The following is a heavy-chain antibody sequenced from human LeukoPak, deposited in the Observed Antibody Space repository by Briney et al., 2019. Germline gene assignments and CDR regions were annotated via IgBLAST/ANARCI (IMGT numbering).Heavy chain of an antibody. J-gene: IGHJ6*03. D-gene: IGHD5-12*01. Sequence: SVKVSCKASGGTFSSYAISWVRQAPGQGLGWMGGIIPIFGTANYAQKFQGRVTITADESTSTAYMELSSLRSEDTAVYYCARARPARQYSGYPYYYYMDVWGKGTTVTVSS. CDR3: ARARPARQYSGYPYYYYMDV. CDR2: IIPIFGTA. CDR1: GGTFSSYA. V-gene: IGHV1-69*13.